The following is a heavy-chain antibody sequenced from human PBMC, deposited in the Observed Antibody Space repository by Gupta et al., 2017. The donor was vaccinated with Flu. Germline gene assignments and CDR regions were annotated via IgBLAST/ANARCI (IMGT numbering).Heavy chain of an antibody. CDR3: ARDRRMDYYYDSSGHVHTRGNWFDP. J-gene: IGHJ5*02. D-gene: IGHD3-22*01. V-gene: IGHV1-2*02. Sequence: EQGLEWMGWINPNSGGTNYAQKFQGRVTMTRDTSISTAYMELSRLRSDDTAVYYCARDRRMDYYYDSSGHVHTRGNWFDPWGQGTLVTVSS. CDR2: INPNSGGT.